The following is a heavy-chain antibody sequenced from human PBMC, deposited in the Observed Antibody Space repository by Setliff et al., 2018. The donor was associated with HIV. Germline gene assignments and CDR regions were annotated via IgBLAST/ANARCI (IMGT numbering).Heavy chain of an antibody. Sequence: GGSLRLSCAASGFTFSSYEMNWVRQAPGKGLEWVANIKKDGSEKYYVDSVKGRFIISRDNAKNSLYLQMNSLRAEDTAVYFCARDPASPYFDYWGQGTLVTVSS. CDR1: GFTFSSYE. V-gene: IGHV3-7*01. J-gene: IGHJ4*02. CDR3: ARDPASPYFDY. CDR2: IKKDGSEK. D-gene: IGHD6-6*01.